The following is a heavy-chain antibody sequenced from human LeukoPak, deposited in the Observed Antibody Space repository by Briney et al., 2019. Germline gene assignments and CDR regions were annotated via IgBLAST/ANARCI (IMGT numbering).Heavy chain of an antibody. Sequence: PGGSLRLSCAASGLTFSSHAMNWVRQAPGRGLEWVSYISGGGDDTHYADSVRGRFTVPRDNSKNTLFLLMSSLKDKDTAFYYCAKTPASDFWGPFDYWGQGTLVSVSS. D-gene: IGHD7-27*01. CDR1: GLTFSSHA. CDR2: ISGGGDDT. CDR3: AKTPASDFWGPFDY. J-gene: IGHJ4*02. V-gene: IGHV3-23*01.